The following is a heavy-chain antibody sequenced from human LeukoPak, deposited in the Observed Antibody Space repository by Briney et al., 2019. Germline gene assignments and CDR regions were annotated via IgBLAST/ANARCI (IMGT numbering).Heavy chain of an antibody. CDR2: IIPIFGTA. CDR1: GGTFNSYG. V-gene: IGHV1-69*05. D-gene: IGHD3-3*01. CDR3: GGGVLEWSNPKYYYYMAV. J-gene: IGHJ6*03. Sequence: ASVKVSCKASGGTFNSYGFTWVRQAPGQGLDWMGGIIPIFGTANYAQKFQGRVTITTDESTSTAYMELSSLRSEDTAVYYCGGGVLEWSNPKYYYYMAVWGKGTTVTVSS.